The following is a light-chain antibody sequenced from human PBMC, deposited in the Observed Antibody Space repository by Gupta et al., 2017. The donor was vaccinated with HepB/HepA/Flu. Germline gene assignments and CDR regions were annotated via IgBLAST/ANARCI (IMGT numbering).Light chain of an antibody. Sequence: EIEWTQSPPTVSLSPGEGATLSCWASQSVNNYLAWYQQKPGQAPRLLIYDASNRATGIPPRFSGSGSGTYFTLTINNLEPDDSAIYYCQQASSWGDLTFGGGTKVEIK. CDR2: DAS. J-gene: IGKJ4*01. CDR1: QSVNNY. V-gene: IGKV3-11*01. CDR3: QQASSWGDLT.